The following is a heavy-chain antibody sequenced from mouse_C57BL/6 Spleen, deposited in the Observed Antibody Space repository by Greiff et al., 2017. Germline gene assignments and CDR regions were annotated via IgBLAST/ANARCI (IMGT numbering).Heavy chain of an antibody. Sequence: DVQLQESGPGLVKPSQSLSLTCSVTGYSITSGYYWNWIRQFPGNKLEWMGYISYDGSNNYNPSLKNRISITRDTSKNQFFLKLNSVTTEDTATYYCARDRYDGYGYYYAMDYWGQGTSVTVSS. CDR2: ISYDGSN. CDR3: ARDRYDGYGYYYAMDY. D-gene: IGHD2-3*01. CDR1: GYSITSGYY. V-gene: IGHV3-6*01. J-gene: IGHJ4*01.